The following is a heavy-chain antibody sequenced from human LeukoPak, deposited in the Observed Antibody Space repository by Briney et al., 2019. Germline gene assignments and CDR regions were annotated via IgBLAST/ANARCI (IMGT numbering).Heavy chain of an antibody. J-gene: IGHJ4*02. D-gene: IGHD1-26*01. CDR1: GFTFDDYG. V-gene: IGHV3-20*04. CDR3: AEYSGTYLMLDH. CDR2: INWNGGST. Sequence: GGSLRLFCAASGFTFDDYGMSWVRQAPGKGLEWVSGINWNGGSTGYADSVKGRFTISRDTSKNTLYLQMNSLKNEDTAVYYCAEYSGTYLMLDHWGQGTLVTVSS.